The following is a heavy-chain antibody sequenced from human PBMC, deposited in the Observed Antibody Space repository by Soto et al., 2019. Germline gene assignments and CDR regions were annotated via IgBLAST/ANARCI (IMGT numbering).Heavy chain of an antibody. J-gene: IGHJ4*02. CDR3: ATAPLAPHPAY. V-gene: IGHV3-21*01. Sequence: PGGSLRLSCEASGITFSRYHMNWVRQAPGKGLEWLSSISGSSFDIYYADSVKGRFTISRDNAKNSLYLQLNSLTAEDTAVYYCATAPLAPHPAYWGQGTLVTVSS. CDR2: ISGSSFDI. CDR1: GITFSRYH. D-gene: IGHD1-1*01.